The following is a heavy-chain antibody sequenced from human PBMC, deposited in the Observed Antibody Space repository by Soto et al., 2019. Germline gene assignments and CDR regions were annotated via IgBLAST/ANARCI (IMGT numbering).Heavy chain of an antibody. V-gene: IGHV4-39*01. Sequence: PSETLSLTCTVSGGSISSSSYYWGWIRQPPGKGLEWIGSIYYSGSTYYNPSLKSRVTISVDTSKNQCSLKLSSVTAADTAVYYCARLAYSSGWDYYYYYGMDVWGQGTTVTVSS. CDR3: ARLAYSSGWDYYYYYGMDV. CDR1: GGSISSSSYY. D-gene: IGHD6-19*01. J-gene: IGHJ6*02. CDR2: IYYSGST.